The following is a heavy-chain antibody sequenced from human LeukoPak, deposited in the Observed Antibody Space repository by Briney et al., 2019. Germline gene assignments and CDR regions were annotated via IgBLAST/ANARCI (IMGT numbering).Heavy chain of an antibody. CDR3: AKDLTYTSQGGSDS. CDR1: GFTFSTYD. Sequence: PGGFLRLSCTASGFTFSTYDMHWVRQAPGKGLQWVTFIRYDGNSESYADSVKGRFIISRDNSKNTLYLQMNSLRAEDTALYFCAKDLTYTSQGGSDSWGQGTLVIVSS. J-gene: IGHJ4*02. D-gene: IGHD3-16*01. CDR2: IRYDGNSE. V-gene: IGHV3-30*02.